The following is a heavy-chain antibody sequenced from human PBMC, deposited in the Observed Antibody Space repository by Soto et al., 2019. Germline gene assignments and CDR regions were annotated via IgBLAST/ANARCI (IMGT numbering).Heavy chain of an antibody. CDR2: INPNSGGT. Sequence: ASVKVSCKASGYTFTGYYMHWVRQAPGQGLEWMGWINPNSGGTNYAQKFQGWVTMTRDTSISTAYMELSRLRSDDTAVYYCARQGDYDFWSETYYFDYWGQGTLVTVSS. D-gene: IGHD3-3*01. CDR1: GYTFTGYY. V-gene: IGHV1-2*04. J-gene: IGHJ4*02. CDR3: ARQGDYDFWSETYYFDY.